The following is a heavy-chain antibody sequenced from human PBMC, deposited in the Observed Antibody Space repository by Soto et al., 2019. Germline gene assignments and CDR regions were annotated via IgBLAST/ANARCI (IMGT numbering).Heavy chain of an antibody. V-gene: IGHV3-23*01. CDR3: AKEIFAAAYAATSAFDL. CDR1: GFTFSSHA. CDR2: VDGSGADT. D-gene: IGHD2-8*01. Sequence: GSLRLSCTASGFTFSSHAMGWLRQAPGTEPEWVAFVDGSGADTSYADSVKGRFTIARDNSENSLFLHMNSLRAEDSGRYFCAKEIFAAAYAATSAFDLWGQGTLVTVSS. J-gene: IGHJ4*02.